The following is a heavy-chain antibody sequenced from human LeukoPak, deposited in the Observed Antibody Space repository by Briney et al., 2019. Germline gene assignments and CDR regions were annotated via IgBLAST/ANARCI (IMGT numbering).Heavy chain of an antibody. D-gene: IGHD1-26*01. J-gene: IGHJ4*02. Sequence: GGSLRLSCAASGFSFSGYWMNWVRQAPGKGLEWVANIKQDGSEKYYVDSVKGRFTISRDNARSSLYLQMNSLRVEDTAIYYCARVRGSYCPDYWGQGTLVTVSS. V-gene: IGHV3-7*01. CDR2: IKQDGSEK. CDR1: GFSFSGYW. CDR3: ARVRGSYCPDY.